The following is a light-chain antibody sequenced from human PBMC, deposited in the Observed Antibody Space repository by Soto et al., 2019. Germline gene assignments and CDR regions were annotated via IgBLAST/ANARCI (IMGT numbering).Light chain of an antibody. CDR2: ANT. Sequence: QSVLTQPPSVPGAPGQTVTISCTGSGSNIGAGFDVHWYQQLPGAVPKLLINANTNRPSGVPDRFSGSKSGTSASLAITDLQAEDEADYYCQSYDNSLSGLHVFGSGTKVTVL. CDR3: QSYDNSLSGLHV. CDR1: GSNIGAGFD. J-gene: IGLJ1*01. V-gene: IGLV1-40*01.